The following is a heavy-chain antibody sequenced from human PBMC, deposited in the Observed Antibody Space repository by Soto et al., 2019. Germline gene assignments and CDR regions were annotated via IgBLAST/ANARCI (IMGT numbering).Heavy chain of an antibody. CDR1: GGTFSSYA. Sequence: QVQLVQSGAEVKKPGSSVKVSCKASGGTFSSYAINWVRQAPGQGLEWMGGIIPIFGTADYAQKFQGRVTITADESTSTAYMELSSPRSEDTAVYYCARAVAGGVYYYYGMDVWGQGTTVTVSS. CDR2: IIPIFGTA. CDR3: ARAVAGGVYYYYGMDV. V-gene: IGHV1-69*12. J-gene: IGHJ6*02. D-gene: IGHD6-19*01.